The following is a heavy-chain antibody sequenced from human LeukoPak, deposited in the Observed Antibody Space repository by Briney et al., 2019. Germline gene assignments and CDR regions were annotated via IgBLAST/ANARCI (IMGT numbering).Heavy chain of an antibody. CDR2: INGDGSST. Sequence: GGSLRLSCAASGFTFSSYAMSWVRQDPGKGLVWVSRINGDGSSTTYADSVKGRFTISRDNAKNTFHLQMNSLRAEDTAVYYCAKGGTTVVDYWGQGTLVTVSS. D-gene: IGHD4-23*01. J-gene: IGHJ4*02. CDR3: AKGGTTVVDY. V-gene: IGHV3-74*03. CDR1: GFTFSSYA.